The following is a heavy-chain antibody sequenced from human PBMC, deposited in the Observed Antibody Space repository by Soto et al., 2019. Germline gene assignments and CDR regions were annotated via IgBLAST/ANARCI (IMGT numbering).Heavy chain of an antibody. CDR2: ISAYNGNT. Sequence: ASVQVSCKASGYTFSSYGISWVRQAPGHGVERMGWISAYNGNTNYAHKLQGRVTMTTHTTTSTADMELRSLRTDDTGVYYGGRSIAAAGTGDYWGQGTLVTVSS. CDR1: GYTFSSYG. V-gene: IGHV1-18*01. CDR3: GRSIAAAGTGDY. D-gene: IGHD6-13*01. J-gene: IGHJ4*02.